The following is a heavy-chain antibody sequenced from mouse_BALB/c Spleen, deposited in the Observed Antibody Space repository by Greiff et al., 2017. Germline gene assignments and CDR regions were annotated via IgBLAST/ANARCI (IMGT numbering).Heavy chain of an antibody. J-gene: IGHJ3*01. V-gene: IGHV5-6-4*01. CDR3: TRGYYGSSAY. CDR1: GFTFSSYT. Sequence: EVMLVESGGGLVKPGGSLKLSCAASGFTFSSYTMSWVRQTPEKRLEWVATISSGGSYTYYPDSVKGRFTISRDNAKNTLYLQMSSLKSEDTAMYYCTRGYYGSSAYWGQGTLVTVSA. D-gene: IGHD1-1*01. CDR2: ISSGGSYT.